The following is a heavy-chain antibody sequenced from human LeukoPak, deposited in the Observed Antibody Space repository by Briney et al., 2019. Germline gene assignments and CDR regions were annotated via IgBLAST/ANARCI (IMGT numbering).Heavy chain of an antibody. D-gene: IGHD5-12*01. V-gene: IGHV1-46*01. J-gene: IGHJ4*02. Sequence: GASVKASCKASGYTFTSYYIHWVRQAPGQGLEWMGIIIPSTGSTSYAQKFQGRVTMIRDTSTSTVYMELSSLRSEDTAVYYCATYSGYDPFDYWGQGTLVTVSS. CDR2: IIPSTGST. CDR3: ATYSGYDPFDY. CDR1: GYTFTSYY.